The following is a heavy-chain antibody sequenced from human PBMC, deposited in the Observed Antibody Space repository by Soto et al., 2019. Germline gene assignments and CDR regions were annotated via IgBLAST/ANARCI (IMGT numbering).Heavy chain of an antibody. CDR1: GFPFSNFE. CDR3: ARGGATGGDR. D-gene: IGHD2-8*02. J-gene: IGHJ5*02. CDR2: ISSTASTI. Sequence: EVQLVESGGGLVQPGGSLRLSCAASGFPFSNFEMNWVRQAPGKGLEWISYISSTASTIYYADSVKGRFTISRDNAKNSLFLQMNSLRPEATAVYYCARGGATGGDRWGQGTLVTVS. V-gene: IGHV3-48*03.